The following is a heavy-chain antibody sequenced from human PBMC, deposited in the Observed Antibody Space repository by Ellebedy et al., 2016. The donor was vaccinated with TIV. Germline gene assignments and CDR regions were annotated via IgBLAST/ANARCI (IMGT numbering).Heavy chain of an antibody. D-gene: IGHD3-10*01. J-gene: IGHJ4*02. Sequence: SETLSLTCTVSGGSISNYYRSWIRQPPGKGLEWIGYIYYSGSTNYNPSLKSRVTISVDTSKNQFSLKLGSVTAADTAVYYCARGSRGYGSQGDYWGQGTLVTVSS. V-gene: IGHV4-59*01. CDR1: GGSISNYY. CDR2: IYYSGST. CDR3: ARGSRGYGSQGDY.